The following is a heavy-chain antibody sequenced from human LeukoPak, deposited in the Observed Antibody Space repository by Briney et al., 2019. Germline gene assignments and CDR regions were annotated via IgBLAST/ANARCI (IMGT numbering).Heavy chain of an antibody. D-gene: IGHD3-22*01. CDR1: SDSISSYY. Sequence: PSQTLSLTCTVASDSISSYYWSWLRQPPGKGLEWLGYIHYTGTTSYNPSLKSRVTISVDTSKNQFSLTLSSVTAADTAVYYCARDRDDSSTYYFRLDPWGQGTLVTVSS. V-gene: IGHV4-59*01. J-gene: IGHJ5*02. CDR2: IHYTGTT. CDR3: ARDRDDSSTYYFRLDP.